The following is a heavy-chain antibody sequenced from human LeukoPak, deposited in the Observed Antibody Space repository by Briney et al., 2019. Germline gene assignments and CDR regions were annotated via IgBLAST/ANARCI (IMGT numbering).Heavy chain of an antibody. CDR1: GFTFSSYA. CDR2: ISGSGGST. D-gene: IGHD3-10*01. V-gene: IGHV3-23*01. Sequence: GGSLRLSCAASGFTFSSYAMSWVRQAPGKGLEWVSAISGSGGSTYYADFVKGRFTISRDNSKNTLYLQMNSLRAEDTAVYYCANGESYNWFDPWGQGTLVTVSS. CDR3: ANGESYNWFDP. J-gene: IGHJ5*02.